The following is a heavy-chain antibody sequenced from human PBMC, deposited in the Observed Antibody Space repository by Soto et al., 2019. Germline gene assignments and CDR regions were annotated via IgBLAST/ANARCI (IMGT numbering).Heavy chain of an antibody. CDR2: ISVGGGNT. J-gene: IGHJ4*02. CDR1: GFTFSSYA. Sequence: EVQLLESGGGLVQPGGSLRLSCAASGFTFSSYAMNWVRQAPGKGLEWVSGISVGGGNTYYADSVKGRFTISRDNSQNTLYLHMNSLRAEDTAVYFCAKRAGGSSGPFGYWGQGTLVTVSS. D-gene: IGHD6-19*01. CDR3: AKRAGGSSGPFGY. V-gene: IGHV3-23*01.